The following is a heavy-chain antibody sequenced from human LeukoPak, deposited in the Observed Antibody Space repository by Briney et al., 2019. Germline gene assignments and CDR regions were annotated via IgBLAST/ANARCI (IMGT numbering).Heavy chain of an antibody. CDR2: IKQDGSEK. Sequence: GGSLRLSCAASGFTFSSYWMSWVRQAPGKGLEWVANIKQDGSEKYYVDSVKGRFTISRDNAKNSLYLQMNSLRAEDTAVYYYARYSSSWQTWVGYYYYYMDVWGKGTTVTVSS. CDR1: GFTFSSYW. D-gene: IGHD6-13*01. J-gene: IGHJ6*03. CDR3: ARYSSSWQTWVGYYYYYMDV. V-gene: IGHV3-7*01.